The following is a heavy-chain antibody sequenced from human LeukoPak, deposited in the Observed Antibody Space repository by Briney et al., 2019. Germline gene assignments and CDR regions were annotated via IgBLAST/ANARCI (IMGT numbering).Heavy chain of an antibody. CDR2: ISGSGGST. J-gene: IGHJ4*02. Sequence: GGSLRLSCAASGFTFSSYSMNWVRQAPGKGLEWVSAISGSGGSTYYADSVKGRFTISRDNSKNTLYLQMNSLRAEDTAVYYCAKSLEVVAAPSFDYWGQGTLVTVSS. V-gene: IGHV3-23*01. CDR1: GFTFSSYS. D-gene: IGHD2-15*01. CDR3: AKSLEVVAAPSFDY.